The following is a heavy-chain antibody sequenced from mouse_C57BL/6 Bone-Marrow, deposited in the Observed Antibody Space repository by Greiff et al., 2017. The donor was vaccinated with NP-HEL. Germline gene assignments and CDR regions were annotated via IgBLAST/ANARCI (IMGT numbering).Heavy chain of an antibody. Sequence: EVHLVESGPGLVKPSQSLSLTCSVTGYSITSGYYWNWIRQFPGNKLEWMGYISYDGSNNYNPSLKNRISITRDTSKNQFFLKLNSVTTEDTATYYCARGVYSNDAMDYWGQGTSVTVSS. CDR2: ISYDGSN. J-gene: IGHJ4*01. V-gene: IGHV3-6*01. CDR1: GYSITSGYY. CDR3: ARGVYSNDAMDY. D-gene: IGHD2-5*01.